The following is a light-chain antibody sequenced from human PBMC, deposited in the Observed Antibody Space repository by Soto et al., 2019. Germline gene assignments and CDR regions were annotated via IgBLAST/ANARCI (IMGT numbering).Light chain of an antibody. CDR1: QSISSW. CDR3: QQYNSFTWT. CDR2: TAA. J-gene: IGKJ1*01. V-gene: IGKV1-5*01. Sequence: DLQMTQSPSTLSASVGDRVTITCRASQSISSWFAWYQQKPAKAPKLLIYTAASLESGVPARFSGSGSGTEFTLTISSLQPDDFATYYCQQYNSFTWTFGQGTKVEIK.